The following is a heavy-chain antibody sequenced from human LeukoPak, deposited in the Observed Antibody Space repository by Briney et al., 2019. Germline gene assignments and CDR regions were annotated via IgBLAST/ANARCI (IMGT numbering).Heavy chain of an antibody. D-gene: IGHD3-10*01. V-gene: IGHV4-38-2*01. J-gene: IGHJ3*02. CDR2: LYYSGST. CDR3: AKSNGYGLVDI. CDR1: GFTFSSYA. Sequence: GSLRLSCAASGFTFSSYAMSWVRQAPGKGLEWIGTLYYSGSTYYNPSLRSRVTISLDTSRNQFSLKLNSVTAADTAVYYCAKSNGYGLVDIWGQGTMVTVSS.